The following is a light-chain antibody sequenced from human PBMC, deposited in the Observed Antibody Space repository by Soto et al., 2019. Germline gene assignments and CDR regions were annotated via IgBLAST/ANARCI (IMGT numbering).Light chain of an antibody. Sequence: SYELTQPPSVSVSPGQTASITCSGDKLGDKNACWFQQKPGQSPVMVIYQDSKRPSWLPERFSGSNSGNTATLTISGTQAMDEDDDYCQAWYSSTALYVFGTGTKLTVL. J-gene: IGLJ1*01. CDR1: KLGDKN. V-gene: IGLV3-1*01. CDR3: QAWYSSTALYV. CDR2: QDS.